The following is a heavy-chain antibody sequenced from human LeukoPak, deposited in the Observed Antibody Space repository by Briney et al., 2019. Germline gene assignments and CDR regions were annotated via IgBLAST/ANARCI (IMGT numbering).Heavy chain of an antibody. J-gene: IGHJ4*02. CDR2: IYSGGST. CDR3: ARAYGSSWPFDY. D-gene: IGHD6-13*01. CDR1: GFTVSSNY. Sequence: GGSLRLPCAASGFTVSSNYMSWVRQAPGKGLEWVSVIYSGGSTYYADSVKGRFTISRDNSKNTLYLQMNSLRAEDTAVYYCARAYGSSWPFDYWGQGTLVTVSS. V-gene: IGHV3-53*01.